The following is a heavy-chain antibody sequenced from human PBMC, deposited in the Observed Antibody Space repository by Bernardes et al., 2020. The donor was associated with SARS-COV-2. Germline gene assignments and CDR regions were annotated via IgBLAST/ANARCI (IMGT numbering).Heavy chain of an antibody. CDR1: GYTFTGHY. CDR3: ARARVVVVPAAIVGYDAFDI. J-gene: IGHJ3*02. CDR2: INPNSGGT. V-gene: IGHV1-2*04. Sequence: ASVKVSCKASGYTFTGHYMHWVRQAPGQGLEWMGWINPNSGGTNYAQKFLGWVTMTRDTSISTAYMELSRLRSDDTAVYYCARARVVVVPAAIVGYDAFDIWGQGTMVTVSS. D-gene: IGHD2-2*01.